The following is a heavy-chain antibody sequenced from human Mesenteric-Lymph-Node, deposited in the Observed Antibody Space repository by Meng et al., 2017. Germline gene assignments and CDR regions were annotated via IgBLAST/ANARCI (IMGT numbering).Heavy chain of an antibody. Sequence: GESLKISCKGSGYSFTSYWIGWVRQMPGKGLEWVGIIYPGDSDTRYSPSFQGQVTISADKSISTAYLQWSSLKASDTAMYYCARRRYYYGSGSYEWVFDYWGQGTLVTVSS. CDR1: GYSFTSYW. CDR3: ARRRYYYGSGSYEWVFDY. CDR2: IYPGDSDT. D-gene: IGHD3-10*01. J-gene: IGHJ4*02. V-gene: IGHV5-51*01.